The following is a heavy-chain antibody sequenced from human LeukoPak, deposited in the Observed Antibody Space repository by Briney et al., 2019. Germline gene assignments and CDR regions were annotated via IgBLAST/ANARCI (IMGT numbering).Heavy chain of an antibody. CDR1: GFTVSNNY. V-gene: IGHV3-66*01. Sequence: GGSLRLSCAGSGFTVSNNYMAWVRQAPGKGREWVSVIYDGGFTEYTDSVKGRFTISRDNSKNTLDLQMNSLRAEDTAVYYCAKDRRSSGYYYGDAFDIWGQGTMVTVSS. D-gene: IGHD3-22*01. CDR2: IYDGGFT. J-gene: IGHJ3*02. CDR3: AKDRRSSGYYYGDAFDI.